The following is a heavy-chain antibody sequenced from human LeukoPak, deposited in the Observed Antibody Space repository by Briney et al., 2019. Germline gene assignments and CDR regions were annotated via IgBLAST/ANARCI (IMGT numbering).Heavy chain of an antibody. D-gene: IGHD2-21*02. V-gene: IGHV1-2*06. CDR1: GYTFTGYY. CDR2: INPNSGDT. Sequence: ASVKVSCKTSGYTFTGYYVHWVRQAPGQGLEWMGRINPNSGDTNYAQKFQGRVTMTRDTSISTAYMELSRLRSDDTAVYYCARDYCGGDCFPDYWGQGALVTVSS. J-gene: IGHJ4*02. CDR3: ARDYCGGDCFPDY.